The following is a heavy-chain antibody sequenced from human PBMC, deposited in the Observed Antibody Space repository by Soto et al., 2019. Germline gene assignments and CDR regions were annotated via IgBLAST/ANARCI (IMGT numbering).Heavy chain of an antibody. D-gene: IGHD6-19*01. Sequence: ASVKVSCKASGYTFTSYYMHWVRQAPGQGLEWMAIINPSGGGTSYAQKFQGWVILTRDTSTSTAYMELSRLRSDDTAVYYCARGESSGWYNSSYGMDVWGQGTTVTVSS. CDR1: GYTFTSYY. CDR2: INPSGGGT. CDR3: ARGESSGWYNSSYGMDV. V-gene: IGHV1-46*03. J-gene: IGHJ6*02.